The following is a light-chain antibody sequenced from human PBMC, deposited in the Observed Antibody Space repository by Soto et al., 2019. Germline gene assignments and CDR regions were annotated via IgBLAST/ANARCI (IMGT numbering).Light chain of an antibody. J-gene: IGKJ1*01. CDR1: QSLLQSNGYNY. CDR2: FGS. CDR3: MQSQQSPPT. V-gene: IGKV2-28*01. Sequence: DIVMTQSPLSLPVTPGEPASISCSSSQSLLQSNGYNYLDWYLQKPGQSPQLLIYFGSYRASGVPDRFSGSGSGTDFTLKIRRVAAEDVGVYYCMQSQQSPPTFGQGTKVEI.